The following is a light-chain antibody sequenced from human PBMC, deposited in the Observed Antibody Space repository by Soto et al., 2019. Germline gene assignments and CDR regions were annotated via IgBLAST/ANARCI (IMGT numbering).Light chain of an antibody. CDR3: QQYGSSPLFT. Sequence: EIVLTQSPGTLSLSPGERATLSCRASQSVSSSYLAWYQQKPGQAPRLLIYGASIMATGIPDRFSGSGSGTDFTTTISRLEPEDFAVYYCQQYGSSPLFTFGPGTKVDIK. V-gene: IGKV3-20*01. CDR2: GAS. CDR1: QSVSSSY. J-gene: IGKJ3*01.